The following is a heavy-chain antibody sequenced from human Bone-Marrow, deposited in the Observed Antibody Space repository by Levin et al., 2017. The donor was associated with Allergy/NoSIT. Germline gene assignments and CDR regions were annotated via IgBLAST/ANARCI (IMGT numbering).Heavy chain of an antibody. CDR3: TTVNDYGDYVGFYYYMDG. V-gene: IGHV3-15*01. CDR1: GFTFSNAW. D-gene: IGHD4-17*01. Sequence: GESLKISCAASGFTFSNAWMSWVRQAPGKGLEWVGRIKSKTDGGTTDYAAPVKGRFTISRDDSKNTLYLQMNSLKTEDTAVYYCTTVNDYGDYVGFYYYMDGWGKGTTVTVSS. CDR2: IKSKTDGGTT. J-gene: IGHJ6*03.